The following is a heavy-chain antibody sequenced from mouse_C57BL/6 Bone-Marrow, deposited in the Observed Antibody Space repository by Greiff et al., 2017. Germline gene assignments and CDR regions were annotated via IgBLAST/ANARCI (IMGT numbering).Heavy chain of an antibody. J-gene: IGHJ3*01. V-gene: IGHV14-4*01. CDR2: IDPENGDT. Sequence: EVQLQESGAELVRPGVSVKLSCTASGFNIKDDYMHWVKQRPEQGLEWIGWIDPENGDTEYASKFQGKATITADTSSNTAYLQLSSLTSEDTAVYYCTTGAWFAYWGQGTLVTVSA. CDR3: TTGAWFAY. CDR1: GFNIKDDY.